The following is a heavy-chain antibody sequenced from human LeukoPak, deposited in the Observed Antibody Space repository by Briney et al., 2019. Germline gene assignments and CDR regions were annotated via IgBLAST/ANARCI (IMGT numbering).Heavy chain of an antibody. Sequence: GGSLRLSCAASGFTFSSYAMSWVRQAPGEGLEWVSAISGSGGSTYYADSVKGRFTISRDNSKNTLYLQMNSLRAEDTAVYCCAKGYYYVSSGYFDYWGQGTLVTVSS. V-gene: IGHV3-23*01. D-gene: IGHD3-22*01. J-gene: IGHJ4*02. CDR3: AKGYYYVSSGYFDY. CDR2: ISGSGGST. CDR1: GFTFSSYA.